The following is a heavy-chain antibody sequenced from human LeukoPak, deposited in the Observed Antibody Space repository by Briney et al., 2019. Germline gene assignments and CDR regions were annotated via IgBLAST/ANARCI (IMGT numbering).Heavy chain of an antibody. CDR1: GFTFSSYW. V-gene: IGHV3-21*01. CDR3: ARGRDSSSWYIDYFDY. CDR2: ISSSSSYI. D-gene: IGHD6-13*01. J-gene: IGHJ4*02. Sequence: TGGSLRLSCAASGFTFSSYWMSWVRQAPGKGLGWVSSISSSSSYIYYADSVKGRFTISRDNAKNSLYLQMNSLRAEDTAVYYCARGRDSSSWYIDYFDYWGQGTLVTVSS.